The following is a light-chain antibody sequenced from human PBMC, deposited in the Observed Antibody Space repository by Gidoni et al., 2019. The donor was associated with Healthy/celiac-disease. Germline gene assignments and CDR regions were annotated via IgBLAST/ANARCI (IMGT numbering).Light chain of an antibody. Sequence: DIQMTQSPSTLSASVGDRVTITCRASHSISSWLAWYQQKPGKAPKLLIYKASSLESGVPSRFSGSGSGTEFTLTISSLQPDDFATYYCQQYNSYSPLTFXGXTKVEIK. CDR3: QQYNSYSPLT. CDR1: HSISSW. J-gene: IGKJ4*01. V-gene: IGKV1-5*03. CDR2: KAS.